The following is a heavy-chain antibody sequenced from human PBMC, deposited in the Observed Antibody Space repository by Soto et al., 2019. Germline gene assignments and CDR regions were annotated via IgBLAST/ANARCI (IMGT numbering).Heavy chain of an antibody. Sequence: ASETLSPTCTFSCDSITSNSYFWAWVRPPPGKGLEWIGSIYYSGSTYHNPSLKSRVTISVDRSNNQFSLKLTSVTAADTAVYYCARGRVVVVVAATRYWFDPWGQGTMVTVSS. CDR2: IYYSGST. J-gene: IGHJ5*02. CDR1: CDSITSNSYF. V-gene: IGHV4-39*07. D-gene: IGHD2-15*01. CDR3: ARGRVVVVVAATRYWFDP.